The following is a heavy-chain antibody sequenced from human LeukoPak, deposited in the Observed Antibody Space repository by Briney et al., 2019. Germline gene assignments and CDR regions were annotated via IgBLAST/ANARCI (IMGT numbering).Heavy chain of an antibody. V-gene: IGHV1-69*02. J-gene: IGHJ2*01. Sequence: SVKVSCKASGGTFSSYTISWVRQAPGQGLEWMGRIIAILGIANYAQKFQGRVTITADKSTSTACMELSSLRSEDTAVYYCARSPTWNAWYFDLWGRGTLVTVSS. CDR2: IIAILGIA. D-gene: IGHD1-1*01. CDR3: ARSPTWNAWYFDL. CDR1: GGTFSSYT.